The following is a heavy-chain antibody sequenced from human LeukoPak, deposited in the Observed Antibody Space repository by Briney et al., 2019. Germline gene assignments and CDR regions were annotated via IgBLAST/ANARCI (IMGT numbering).Heavy chain of an antibody. J-gene: IGHJ1*01. D-gene: IGHD6-13*01. V-gene: IGHV3-23*01. CDR2: ISGSGGST. CDR3: AKDLRSSSWYNYFQH. Sequence: GGSLRLSCAASGFTFSSYAMSWVRQAPGKGLEWVSAISGSGGSTYYADSVKGRFTISRDNSKNTLYLQINSLRAEDTAVYFCAKDLRSSSWYNYFQHWGQGTLVTVSS. CDR1: GFTFSSYA.